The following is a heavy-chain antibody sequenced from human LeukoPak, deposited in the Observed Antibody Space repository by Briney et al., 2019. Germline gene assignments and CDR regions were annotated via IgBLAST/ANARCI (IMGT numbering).Heavy chain of an antibody. CDR1: GASISSYY. CDR2: ISNIGRT. CDR3: ARHFYFAYDY. J-gene: IGHJ4*02. D-gene: IGHD2/OR15-2a*01. V-gene: IGHV4-59*08. Sequence: LETLSLTCNVSGASISSYYWSWIRQPPGKGLEWIGYISNIGRTNYNPSLKSRVTISLDTSKNQFSLKLTSVTAADTAVYYCARHFYFAYDYWGQGTLVTVSS.